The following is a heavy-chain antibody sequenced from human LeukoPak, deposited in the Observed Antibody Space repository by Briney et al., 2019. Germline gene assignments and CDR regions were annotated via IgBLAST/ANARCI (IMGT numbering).Heavy chain of an antibody. CDR2: ISTDYGNT. V-gene: IGHV1-18*04. CDR1: GYTFTSFG. Sequence: GASVKVSCKASGYTFTSFGINCVRQAPGQGLEWMGWISTDYGNTNYAQKFQGRVTMTTDTSMSRAYMELKSLTSDDTAIYYCARGPRYCNSGNSYSNHWGQGTLVTVSS. J-gene: IGHJ4*02. CDR3: ARGPRYCNSGNSYSNH. D-gene: IGHD4-23*01.